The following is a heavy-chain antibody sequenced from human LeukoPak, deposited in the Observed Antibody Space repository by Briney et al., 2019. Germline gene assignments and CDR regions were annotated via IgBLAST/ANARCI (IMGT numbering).Heavy chain of an antibody. J-gene: IGHJ3*02. CDR1: GYTFTGYY. V-gene: IGHV1-2*02. CDR2: INPNSGGT. D-gene: IGHD3-22*01. CDR3: ATNGYYYDSSGYMNAFDI. Sequence: ASVKVSCKASGYTFTGYYMHWVRQAPGQGLEWMGWINPNSGGTNYAQKFQGRVTMTTDTSTSTAYMELRSLRSDDTAVYYCATNGYYYDSSGYMNAFDIWGQGTMVTVSS.